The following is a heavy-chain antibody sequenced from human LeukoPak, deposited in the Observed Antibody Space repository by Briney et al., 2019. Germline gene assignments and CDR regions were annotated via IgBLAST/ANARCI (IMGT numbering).Heavy chain of an antibody. CDR1: GFTFSNYW. CDR3: ARDPGVYGDSY. Sequence: GGSLRLSCAASGFTFSNYWMSWVRQAPGRGLEWVANVKPDGTEKYYVDSVKGRFTISRDNSKNTLYLQMNSLRAEDTAVYYCARDPGVYGDSYWGQGTLVTVSS. CDR2: VKPDGTEK. J-gene: IGHJ4*02. D-gene: IGHD4-17*01. V-gene: IGHV3-7*03.